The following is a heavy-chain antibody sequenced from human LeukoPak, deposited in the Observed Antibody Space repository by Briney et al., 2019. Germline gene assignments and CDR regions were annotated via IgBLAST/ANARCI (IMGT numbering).Heavy chain of an antibody. Sequence: SETLSLTCTVSGGSISSYYWGWIRQPPGKGLEWIGYIYYSGSTNYNPSLKSRVTISVDTSKNQFSLKLSSVTAADTAVYYCARHSAPTMVRGVNYYYYYMDVWGKGTTVTVSS. CDR2: IYYSGST. J-gene: IGHJ6*03. CDR3: ARHSAPTMVRGVNYYYYYMDV. D-gene: IGHD3-10*01. CDR1: GGSISSYY. V-gene: IGHV4-59*08.